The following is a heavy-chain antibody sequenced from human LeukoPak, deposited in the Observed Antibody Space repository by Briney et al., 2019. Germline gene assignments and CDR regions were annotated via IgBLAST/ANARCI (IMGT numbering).Heavy chain of an antibody. J-gene: IGHJ4*02. CDR1: GGTFSSYA. D-gene: IGHD2-2*01. CDR2: IIPILGIA. Sequence: SVKVSCKASGGTFSSYAISWVRQAPGQGLEWMGRIIPILGIANYAQKFQGRVTITADKSTSTAYMELSSLRSEDTAVYYCAIHCSSTSCYDYWGQGTLVTVSS. V-gene: IGHV1-69*04. CDR3: AIHCSSTSCYDY.